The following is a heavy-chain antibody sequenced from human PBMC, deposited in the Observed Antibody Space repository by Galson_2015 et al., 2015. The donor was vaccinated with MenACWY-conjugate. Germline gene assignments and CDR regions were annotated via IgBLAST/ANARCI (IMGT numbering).Heavy chain of an antibody. V-gene: IGHV3-66*01. CDR3: ARDGDVVPASVPYGMDV. J-gene: IGHJ6*02. D-gene: IGHD2-2*01. Sequence: SLRLSCAASGFTVNSNYMSWVRQAPGKGLEWVSVIYSGGSTYYADSVKGRFTISRDNSKNTLYLQMNSLRAEDTAVYYCARDGDVVPASVPYGMDVWGQGPRSPSP. CDR2: IYSGGST. CDR1: GFTVNSNY.